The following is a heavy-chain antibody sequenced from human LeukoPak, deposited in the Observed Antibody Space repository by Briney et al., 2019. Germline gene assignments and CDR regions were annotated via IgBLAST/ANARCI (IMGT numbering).Heavy chain of an antibody. CDR1: GGSISSGSYY. J-gene: IGHJ5*02. CDR2: IYTSGST. D-gene: IGHD3-10*01. Sequence: PSETLSLTCTVSGGSISSGSYYWSWIRQPAGKGLEWFGRIYTSGSTNYNPSLKSRVAISVDTSKNQFSLKLSSVTAADTAVYYCARGIWFGELLGNWFDPWGQGTLVTVSS. CDR3: ARGIWFGELLGNWFDP. V-gene: IGHV4-61*02.